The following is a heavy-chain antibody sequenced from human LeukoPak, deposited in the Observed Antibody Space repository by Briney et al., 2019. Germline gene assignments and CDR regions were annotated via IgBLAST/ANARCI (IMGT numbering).Heavy chain of an antibody. Sequence: SVKVSCKASGFTFTSSAMQWVRQARGQRLEWIGWIVVGSGNTNYAQKFQERVTITRDMSTSTAYMELSSLRSEDTAVYYCAAVGAAAGTMDYWGQGTLVTVSS. D-gene: IGHD6-13*01. CDR2: IVVGSGNT. J-gene: IGHJ4*02. V-gene: IGHV1-58*02. CDR1: GFTFTSSA. CDR3: AAVGAAAGTMDY.